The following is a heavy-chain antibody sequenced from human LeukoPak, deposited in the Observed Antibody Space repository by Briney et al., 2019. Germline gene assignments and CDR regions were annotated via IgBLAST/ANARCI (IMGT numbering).Heavy chain of an antibody. V-gene: IGHV1-2*02. CDR2: INPNSGGT. J-gene: IGHJ6*02. CDR1: GYTFTGYY. Sequence: ASVKVSCKASGYTFTGYYMHWVRQAPGQGLEWMGWINPNSGGTNYAQKFQGRVTMTRDTSISTAYMELSRLRSDDTAVYYCARGGTTVTDPYGMDVWGQGTTVTVSS. CDR3: ARGGTTVTDPYGMDV. D-gene: IGHD4-17*01.